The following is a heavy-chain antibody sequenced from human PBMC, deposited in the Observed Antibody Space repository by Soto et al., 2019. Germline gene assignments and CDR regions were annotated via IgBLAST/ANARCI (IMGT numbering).Heavy chain of an antibody. D-gene: IGHD3-16*01. CDR3: AKDGGGYAYNYELDS. CDR1: GFTFYEYA. Sequence: HPGGSLRLSCAASGFTFYEYAMHWVRQVPGKGLEWVSGITWNSGTRGYADSVKGRFTISRENAKNSLYLEMTSLRPEDTAFYHCAKDGGGYAYNYELDSWGQGTLVTVSS. V-gene: IGHV3-9*01. J-gene: IGHJ4*02. CDR2: ITWNSGTR.